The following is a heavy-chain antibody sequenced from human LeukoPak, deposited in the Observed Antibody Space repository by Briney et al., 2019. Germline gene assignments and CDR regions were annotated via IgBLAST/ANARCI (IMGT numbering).Heavy chain of an antibody. CDR3: MRRNNEAFDI. J-gene: IGHJ3*02. CDR1: GGSISGFY. V-gene: IGHV4-59*08. CDR2: IYSSGST. D-gene: IGHD1/OR15-1a*01. Sequence: SETLSLTCTVSGGSISGFYWNWLRQTPGKGLEWIGYIYSSGSTNYNPSLKSRVTISLDTSKKQFSLKLSSMTAADTAVYYCMRRNNEAFDIWGQGTVVTVSS.